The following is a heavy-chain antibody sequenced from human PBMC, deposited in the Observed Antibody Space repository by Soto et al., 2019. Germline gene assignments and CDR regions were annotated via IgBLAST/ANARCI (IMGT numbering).Heavy chain of an antibody. J-gene: IGHJ6*03. V-gene: IGHV3-48*01. CDR3: ARDLRYVDCLIGGYMDV. Sequence: EVQLVESGGGLVQPGGSLRLSCAASGFTFSSYSMNWVRQAPGKGLEWVSYISSSSSTIYYADSMKGRFTISRDNAKRYLYVQMSCPRAEDTAVYYCARDLRYVDCLIGGYMDVWGKGPTVTVAS. CDR2: ISSSSSTI. CDR1: GFTFSSYS. D-gene: IGHD3-9*01.